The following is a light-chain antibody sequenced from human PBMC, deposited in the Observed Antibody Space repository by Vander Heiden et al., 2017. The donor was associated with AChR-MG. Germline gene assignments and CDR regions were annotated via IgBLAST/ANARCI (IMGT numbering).Light chain of an antibody. J-gene: IGLJ1*01. Sequence: SSELTQAPAVSVALGQTVRSTCQGDSLRSYYASWYQQKPGQAPVLVIYGKNNRPAGIPDRFAGSSSGNTASLTITGAQAEDEADYYCNSRDSSGNHYVFGTGTKVTVL. CDR2: GKN. CDR3: NSRDSSGNHYV. V-gene: IGLV3-19*01. CDR1: SLRSYY.